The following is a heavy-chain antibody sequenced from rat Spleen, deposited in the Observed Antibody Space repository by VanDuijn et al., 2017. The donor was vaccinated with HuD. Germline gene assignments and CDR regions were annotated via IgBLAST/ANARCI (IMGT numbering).Heavy chain of an antibody. CDR2: ISSDGFNT. Sequence: EVQLVETGGGLVQPGRSLKLSCVASGFTFSAYWKYWVRQAPGKGLEWVSSISSDGFNTYYPDSVKGRFTISRANSENTVYLQMNSLRSEDTATYYCAVAGYGYWGQGVMVTVSS. J-gene: IGHJ2*01. V-gene: IGHV5-58*01. CDR3: AVAGYGY. CDR1: GFTFSAYW. D-gene: IGHD4-3*01.